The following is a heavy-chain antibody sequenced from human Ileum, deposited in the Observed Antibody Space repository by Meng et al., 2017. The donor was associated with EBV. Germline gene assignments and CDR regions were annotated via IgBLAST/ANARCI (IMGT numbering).Heavy chain of an antibody. J-gene: IGHJ4*02. V-gene: IGHV4-4*02. CDR2: VYQRGHT. D-gene: IGHD1-7*01. Sequence: QVQLQESGPGLVKPSTALPLTCTVSGDSISSDIWWSWVRQPPGKGLEWIGEVYQRGHTNYNPSLKSRVDISVDKSKNQFYLSLFAVTAADTAVYYCGRDQGRELINHWGQGTLVTVSS. CDR1: GDSISSDIW. CDR3: GRDQGRELINH.